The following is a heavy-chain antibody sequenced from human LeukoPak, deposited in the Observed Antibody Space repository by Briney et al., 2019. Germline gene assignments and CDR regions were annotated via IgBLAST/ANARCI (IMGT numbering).Heavy chain of an antibody. D-gene: IGHD1-26*01. CDR3: ARRARASFDY. V-gene: IGHV4-59*08. CDR2: IYYSGST. Sequence: SETLSLTCTVSGGSISSYYRSWIRQPPGKGLEWIGYIYYSGSTNYNPSLKSRVTISVDTSKNQFSLKLSSVTAADTAVYYCARRARASFDYWGQGTLVTVSS. J-gene: IGHJ4*02. CDR1: GGSISSYY.